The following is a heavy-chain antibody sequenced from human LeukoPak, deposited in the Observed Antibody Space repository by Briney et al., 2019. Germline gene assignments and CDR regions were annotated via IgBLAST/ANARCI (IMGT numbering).Heavy chain of an antibody. V-gene: IGHV3-23*01. CDR3: AKDRHAPGRYCSSTSCFPFDS. CDR1: GFTFSSYG. J-gene: IGHJ5*01. CDR2: ISGSGGST. D-gene: IGHD2-2*01. Sequence: GGTLRLSCAASGFTFSSYGMSWVRQAPGKGLEWVSAISGSGGSTYYADSVKGRFTISRDNSKNTLYLQMNSLRAEDTAVYYCAKDRHAPGRYCSSTSCFPFDSWGQGTLVTVSS.